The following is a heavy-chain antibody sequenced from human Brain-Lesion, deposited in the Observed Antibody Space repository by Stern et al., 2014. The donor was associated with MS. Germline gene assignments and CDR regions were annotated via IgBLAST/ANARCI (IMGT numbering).Heavy chain of an antibody. CDR1: GFTFSSYG. J-gene: IGHJ6*02. Sequence: QVQLVESGGGVVQPGRSLRLSCAVSGFTFSSYGMYWVRQAPGQGLEWGAGIWVDGTKKNYIESVKGRFTISRDNSKNTLSLQMTSLRAEDTAVYYCAKDKKDSSGWNLYFYGMDVWGQGTTVIVSS. V-gene: IGHV3-33*06. D-gene: IGHD6-19*01. CDR2: IWVDGTKK. CDR3: AKDKKDSSGWNLYFYGMDV.